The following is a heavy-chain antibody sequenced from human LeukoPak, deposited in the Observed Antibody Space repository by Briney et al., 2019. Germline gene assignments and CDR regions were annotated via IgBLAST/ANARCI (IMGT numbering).Heavy chain of an antibody. CDR3: ARAIAAAEAFDI. V-gene: IGHV4-61*02. Sequence: PSETLSLTCTVSGGSISSGSYYWSWIRQPAGKGLEWIGRIYTSGSTNYNPSLKSRVTISVDTSKNQFSLKLSSVTAADTAVYYCARAIAAAEAFDIWGQGTMVTVSS. J-gene: IGHJ3*02. D-gene: IGHD6-13*01. CDR1: GGSISSGSYY. CDR2: IYTSGST.